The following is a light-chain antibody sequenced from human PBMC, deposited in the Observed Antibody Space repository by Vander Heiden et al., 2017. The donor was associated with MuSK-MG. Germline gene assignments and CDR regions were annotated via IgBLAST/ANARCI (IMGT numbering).Light chain of an antibody. CDR1: GSDIGSYNY. CDR3: SSDTTASTYV. CDR2: EVN. Sequence: QSALTQPASVSGSPGPSITISCTGTGSDIGSYNYVSWYQHHPGKAPKVMIYEVNRRPSGVSNRFSGSKSGNTASLTISGHPDEDEADYYCSSDTTASTYVFGTGTQVTVL. J-gene: IGLJ1*01. V-gene: IGLV2-14*01.